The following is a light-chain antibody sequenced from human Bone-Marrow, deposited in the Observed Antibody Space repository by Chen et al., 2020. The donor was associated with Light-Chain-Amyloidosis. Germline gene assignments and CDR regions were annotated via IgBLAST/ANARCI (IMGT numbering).Light chain of an antibody. V-gene: IGLV2-8*01. CDR1: SGDVGGYDY. Sequence: QSALTQPPSASGSPGQSVTISCTGTSGDVGGYDYVSWYQQHPGKAPKLLIYEVTERPAGVPDRFSGSKSGNTASLTVSGLQAEDEADYYCSSYAAGDNVVFGGGTKLTVL. CDR2: EVT. CDR3: SSYAAGDNVV. J-gene: IGLJ3*02.